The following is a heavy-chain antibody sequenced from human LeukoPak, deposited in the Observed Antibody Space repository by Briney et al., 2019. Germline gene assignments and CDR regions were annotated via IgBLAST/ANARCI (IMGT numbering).Heavy chain of an antibody. D-gene: IGHD3-3*01. CDR3: ARDFRNHYDFWSGYYYSWFDP. Sequence: PSETLSLTCTVSGGFISSSSYYWGWIRQPPGKGLEWIGSIYHSGSTYYNPSLKSRVTISVDTSKNQFSLKLSSVTAADTAVYYCARDFRNHYDFWSGYYYSWFDPWGQGTLVTVSS. CDR2: IYHSGST. CDR1: GGFISSSSYY. J-gene: IGHJ5*02. V-gene: IGHV4-39*07.